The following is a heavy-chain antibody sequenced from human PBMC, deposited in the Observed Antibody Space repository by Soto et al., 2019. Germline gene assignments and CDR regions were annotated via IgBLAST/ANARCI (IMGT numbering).Heavy chain of an antibody. CDR1: GGTFSSYT. Sequence: ASVKVSCKASGGTFSSYTISWVRQAPGQGLEWMGRIIPILGIANYAQKFQGRVTITADKSTSTAYMELSSLRSEDTAMYYCARVPGILTGSYYFDYWGQGTLVTVSS. V-gene: IGHV1-69*02. CDR3: ARVPGILTGSYYFDY. D-gene: IGHD3-9*01. CDR2: IIPILGIA. J-gene: IGHJ4*02.